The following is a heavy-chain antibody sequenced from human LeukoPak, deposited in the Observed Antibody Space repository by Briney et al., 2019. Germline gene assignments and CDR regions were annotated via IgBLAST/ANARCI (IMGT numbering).Heavy chain of an antibody. CDR1: GGSISSYY. CDR2: IYYSGST. Sequence: PSETLSLTCTVSGGSISSYYWSWIRQPPGKGLEWIGYIYYSGSTNYNPSLKSRVTISVDTSKNQFSPKLSSVTAADTAVYYCARDRLSYYMDVWGKGTTVTVSS. D-gene: IGHD6-25*01. J-gene: IGHJ6*03. V-gene: IGHV4-59*01. CDR3: ARDRLSYYMDV.